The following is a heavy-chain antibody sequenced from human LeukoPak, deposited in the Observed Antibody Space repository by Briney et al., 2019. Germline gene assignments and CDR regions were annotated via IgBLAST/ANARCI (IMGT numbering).Heavy chain of an antibody. CDR2: IYYSGST. CDR3: ARVRYSSGWYHDY. D-gene: IGHD6-19*01. CDR1: GGSISSSSHY. V-gene: IGHV4-39*07. J-gene: IGHJ4*02. Sequence: ASETLSLTCTVSGGSISSSSHYWGWIRQPPGKGLEWIGSIYYSGSTYYNPSLKSRVTISVDTSKNQFSLKLSSVTAADTAVYYCARVRYSSGWYHDYWGQGTLVTVSS.